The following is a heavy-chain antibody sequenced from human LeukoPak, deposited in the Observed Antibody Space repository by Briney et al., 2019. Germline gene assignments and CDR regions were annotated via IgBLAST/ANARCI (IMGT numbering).Heavy chain of an antibody. D-gene: IGHD6-13*01. J-gene: IGHJ5*02. CDR3: ARYSSSWYGFDP. CDR1: GGSISSSSYY. Sequence: SETLSLTCTVSGGSISSSSYYWGWIRQPPGKGLEWIGSIYYSGSTYYNPSLKSRVTISVDTSKNQFSLKLSSVTAADTAVYYCARYSSSWYGFDPWGQGTLVTVSS. V-gene: IGHV4-39*01. CDR2: IYYSGST.